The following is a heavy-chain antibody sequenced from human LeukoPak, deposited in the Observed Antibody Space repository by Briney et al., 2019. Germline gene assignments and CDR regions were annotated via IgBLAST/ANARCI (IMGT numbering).Heavy chain of an antibody. D-gene: IGHD1-14*01. CDR2: IYYSGST. V-gene: IGHV4-39*01. CDR1: GFTFSSHA. J-gene: IGHJ5*02. Sequence: GSLRLSCAASGFTFSSHAMSWVRQPPGKGLEWIGSIYYSGSTYSNPSLKSRVTISVDTSKNQFSLKLSFVTAADTAVYYCARHRITITWFDPWGQGTLVTVSS. CDR3: ARHRITITWFDP.